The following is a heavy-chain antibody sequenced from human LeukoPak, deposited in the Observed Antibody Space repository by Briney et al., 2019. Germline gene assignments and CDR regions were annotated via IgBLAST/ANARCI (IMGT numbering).Heavy chain of an antibody. J-gene: IGHJ4*02. CDR1: GGTFSSYA. CDR3: ARVFLSLTGYYYVDY. D-gene: IGHD3-9*01. Sequence: AASVKVSCKASGGTFSSYAISWVRQAPGQGLEWMGRIIPILGIANYAQKFQGRVTITADKSTSTAYMELSSLRSEDTAVYYCARVFLSLTGYYYVDYWGQGTLVTVSS. V-gene: IGHV1-69*04. CDR2: IIPILGIA.